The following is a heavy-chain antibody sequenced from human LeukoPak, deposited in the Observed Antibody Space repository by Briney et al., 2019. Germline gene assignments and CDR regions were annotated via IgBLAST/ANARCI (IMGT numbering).Heavy chain of an antibody. CDR1: EFTFSDYY. CDR2: ISSSGSTI. CDR3: ARVSAHDYGDYDGWFDP. D-gene: IGHD4-17*01. Sequence: PGGSLRLSCAASEFTFSDYYMSLIRQAPGKGLEWVSYISSSGSTIYYADSVKGRFTISRDNAKNSLYLQMNSLRAEDTAVYYCARVSAHDYGDYDGWFDPWGQGTLVTVSS. J-gene: IGHJ5*02. V-gene: IGHV3-11*01.